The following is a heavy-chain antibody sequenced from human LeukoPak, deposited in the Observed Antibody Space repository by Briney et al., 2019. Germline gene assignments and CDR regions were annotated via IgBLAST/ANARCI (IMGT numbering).Heavy chain of an antibody. CDR2: INHSGST. J-gene: IGHJ5*02. D-gene: IGHD6-25*01. V-gene: IGHV4-34*01. CDR3: ARERA. CDR1: GGSFSGYY. Sequence: SETLSLTCAVYGGSFSGYYWSWIRKPPGQGLEWIGEINHSGSTNYNPSLKSRVTISVDTSKNQFPPKLSSVTAADTAVYYCARERAWGQGTLVTVSS.